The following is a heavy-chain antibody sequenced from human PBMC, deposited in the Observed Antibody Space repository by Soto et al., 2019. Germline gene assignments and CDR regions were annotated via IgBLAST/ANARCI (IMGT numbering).Heavy chain of an antibody. CDR3: AKDYQGGTGTTALDH. CDR2: ISWGGGEI. J-gene: IGHJ1*01. Sequence: EVQLVESGGGLVQPGRSLRLSCAASGFTFDDYAMHWVRQAPGKGLEWIAAISWGGGEIVYATSVKGRFTISRDNGRNSLYLQMSSLREEDTAFYFCAKDYQGGTGTTALDHWGQGTLVTVSS. CDR1: GFTFDDYA. V-gene: IGHV3-9*01. D-gene: IGHD1-1*01.